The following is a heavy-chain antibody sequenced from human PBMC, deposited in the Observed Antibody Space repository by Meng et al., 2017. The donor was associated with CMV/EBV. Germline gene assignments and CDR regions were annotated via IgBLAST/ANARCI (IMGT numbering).Heavy chain of an antibody. Sequence: SGYTFTGYYIPWARQAPGQGLEWMGWINPASGDTILAQKFQGRVTMTRDTSLTTAYMELNRPRSDDTAVYYCATSSVEVMIYAGLDYWGQGTLVTVSS. D-gene: IGHD2/OR15-2a*01. CDR1: GYTFTGYY. J-gene: IGHJ4*02. CDR3: ATSSVEVMIYAGLDY. CDR2: INPASGDT. V-gene: IGHV1-2*02.